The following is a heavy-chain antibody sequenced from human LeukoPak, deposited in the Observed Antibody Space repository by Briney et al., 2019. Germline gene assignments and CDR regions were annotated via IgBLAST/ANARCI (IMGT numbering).Heavy chain of an antibody. CDR3: AREVSEGVDF. CDR1: GFIFSSYS. Sequence: PGGSLRLSCAASGFIFSSYSMSWVRQAPGKGLEWVSSFGTRSTSIYHAGSVKGRFAISRDNAKNSLYLQMNSLRAEDTALYYCAREVSEGVDFWGQGTLVTVSS. D-gene: IGHD3-22*01. J-gene: IGHJ4*02. CDR2: FGTRSTSI. V-gene: IGHV3-21*01.